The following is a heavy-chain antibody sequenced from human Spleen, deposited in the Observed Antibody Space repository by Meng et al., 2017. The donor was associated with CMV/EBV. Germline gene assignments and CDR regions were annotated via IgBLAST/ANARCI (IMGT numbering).Heavy chain of an antibody. CDR3: ARGWESGYNSLDY. V-gene: IGHV3-13*01. CDR2: IHTTGDT. CDR1: GFTFSSYA. D-gene: IGHD3-22*01. J-gene: IGHJ4*02. Sequence: GGSLRLSCAASGFTFSSYAMSWVRQAPGKGLEWVSAIHTTGDTYYGGSVKGRFTVSRDTARNSLYLQMNSLRAGDTAVYYCARGWESGYNSLDYWGQGMLVTVSS.